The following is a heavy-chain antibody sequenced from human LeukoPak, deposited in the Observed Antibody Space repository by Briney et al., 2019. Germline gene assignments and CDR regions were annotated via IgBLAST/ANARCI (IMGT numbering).Heavy chain of an antibody. CDR1: GGSISSYY. Sequence: SETLSLTCTVSGGSISSYYWCWIRQPPGKGLEWIGCIYYSVSTNYNPSLKSRVTISMDLSKNQFSLRLTSVTPVDTAVCYCARVVVPAAYYFDYWGQGTLVTVSS. V-gene: IGHV4-59*01. D-gene: IGHD2-2*01. J-gene: IGHJ4*02. CDR2: IYYSVST. CDR3: ARVVVPAAYYFDY.